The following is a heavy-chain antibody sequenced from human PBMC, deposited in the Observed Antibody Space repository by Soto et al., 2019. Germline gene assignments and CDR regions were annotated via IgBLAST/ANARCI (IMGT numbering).Heavy chain of an antibody. CDR2: ISYDGSNK. Sequence: QVQLVESVGGVVQPGRSLRLSCASSGFTFSSYAMHWVRQAPGKGLEWVAVISYDGSNKYYADSVKGRFTISRDNSKNTLYLQMNSLRAEDTAVYYCAREAVGGSYLDYWGQGTLVTVSS. CDR3: AREAVGGSYLDY. J-gene: IGHJ4*02. D-gene: IGHD1-26*01. CDR1: GFTFSSYA. V-gene: IGHV3-30-3*01.